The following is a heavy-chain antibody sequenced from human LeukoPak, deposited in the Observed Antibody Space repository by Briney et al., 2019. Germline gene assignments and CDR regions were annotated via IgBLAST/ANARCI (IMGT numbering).Heavy chain of an antibody. Sequence: SVKVSCKASGGTFNNYATSWVRQAPGQGLEWMGGIIPIFDKSHYAQKFQGRVTITADKSTTTVYMELRRLRSEDTAVYYCARDRAAVPGTFDYWGQGTLVTVSS. CDR2: IIPIFDKS. J-gene: IGHJ4*02. CDR1: GGTFNNYA. D-gene: IGHD6-19*01. CDR3: ARDRAAVPGTFDY. V-gene: IGHV1-69*06.